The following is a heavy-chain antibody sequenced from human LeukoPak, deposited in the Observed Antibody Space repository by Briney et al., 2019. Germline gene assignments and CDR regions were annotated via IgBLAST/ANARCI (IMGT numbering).Heavy chain of an antibody. CDR3: ARADGYNNYFDY. Sequence: APVKVSCKASGFTFTSYYMHWVRQAPGQGLEWMAIINPSGGSTSYAQKFQGRVTMTRDTSTSTVYMELSSLRSEDTAVYYCARADGYNNYFDYWGQGTLVTVSS. V-gene: IGHV1-46*01. CDR1: GFTFTSYY. D-gene: IGHD5-24*01. CDR2: INPSGGST. J-gene: IGHJ4*02.